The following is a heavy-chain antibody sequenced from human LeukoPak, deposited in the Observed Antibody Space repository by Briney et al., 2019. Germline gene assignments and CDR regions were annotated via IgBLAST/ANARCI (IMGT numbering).Heavy chain of an antibody. D-gene: IGHD4/OR15-4a*01. CDR2: IYSDNT. J-gene: IGHJ4*02. Sequence: GSLRLSCTVSGFTVSSNSMSWVRQAPGKGLEWVSFIYSDNTHYSDSVKGRFTISRDNSKNTLYLQINSLRAEDTAVYYCARRAGAYSHPYDYWGQGTLVTVSS. CDR3: ARRAGAYSHPYDY. V-gene: IGHV3-53*01. CDR1: GFTVSSNS.